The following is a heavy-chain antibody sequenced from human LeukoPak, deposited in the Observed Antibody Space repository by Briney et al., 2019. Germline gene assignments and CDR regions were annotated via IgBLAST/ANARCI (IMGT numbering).Heavy chain of an antibody. CDR2: INPNSGGT. Sequence: ASVKVSCKASGYTFTGYYMHWVRQAPGQGLEWMGWINPNSGGTNYAQKFQGRVTMTRDTSISTAYMELSRLRSDDTAVYYCARYSGSYYQIYYFDYWGQGTLVTVSS. D-gene: IGHD1-26*01. V-gene: IGHV1-2*02. CDR1: GYTFTGYY. CDR3: ARYSGSYYQIYYFDY. J-gene: IGHJ4*02.